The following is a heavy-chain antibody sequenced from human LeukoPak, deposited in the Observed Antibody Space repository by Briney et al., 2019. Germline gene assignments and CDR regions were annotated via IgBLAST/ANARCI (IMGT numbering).Heavy chain of an antibody. J-gene: IGHJ4*02. CDR1: GYTFTSYD. CDR3: ARADNGDYIGGDYFDY. V-gene: IGHV1-8*01. D-gene: IGHD4-17*01. CDR2: MNPNSGNT. Sequence: ASVKVSCKASGYTFTSYDINWVRQAPGQGLEWMGWMNPNSGNTGYAQKFQGRVTMTRSTSITTAYMELSSLRSEDTAVYYCARADNGDYIGGDYFDYWGQGTLVTVSS.